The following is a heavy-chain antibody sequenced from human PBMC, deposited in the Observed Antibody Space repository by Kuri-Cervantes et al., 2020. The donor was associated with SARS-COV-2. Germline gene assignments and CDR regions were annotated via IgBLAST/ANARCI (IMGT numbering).Heavy chain of an antibody. CDR2: SNAGNGNT. CDR1: GYTFTSYA. Sequence: ASVKVSCKASGYTFTSYAMHWVRQAPGQRLEWMGWSNAGNGNTKYSQEFQGRVTITRDTSASTAYMELSSLRAEDTAVYYCARDLYMRRLDAFDIWGQGTMVTVSS. CDR3: ARDLYMRRLDAFDI. D-gene: IGHD1-1*01. J-gene: IGHJ3*02. V-gene: IGHV1-3*02.